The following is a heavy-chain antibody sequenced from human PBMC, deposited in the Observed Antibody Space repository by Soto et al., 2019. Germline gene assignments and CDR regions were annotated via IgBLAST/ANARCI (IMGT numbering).Heavy chain of an antibody. V-gene: IGHV4-31*03. Sequence: SETLSLICTVSGGSISSGGYYWSWIRQHPGKGLEWIGYIYYSGSTYYNPSLKSRVTISVDTSKNRFSLKLSSVTAADTAVYYCARSSGSGIAAAVYNWFDPWGQGTLVTVSS. CDR2: IYYSGST. D-gene: IGHD6-13*01. CDR3: ARSSGSGIAAAVYNWFDP. J-gene: IGHJ5*02. CDR1: GGSISSGGYY.